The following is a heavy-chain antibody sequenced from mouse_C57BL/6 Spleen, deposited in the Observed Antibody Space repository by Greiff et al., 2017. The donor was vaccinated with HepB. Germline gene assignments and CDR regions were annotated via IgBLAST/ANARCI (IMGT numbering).Heavy chain of an antibody. CDR1: GFTFSSYA. Sequence: EVMLVESGGGLVKPGGSLKLSCAASGFTFSSYAMSWVRQTPEKRLEWVATISDGGSYTYYPDNVKGRFTISRDNAKNNLYLQMSHLKSEDTAMYYCAREWLLHYYYAMDYWGQGTSVTVSS. V-gene: IGHV5-4*01. J-gene: IGHJ4*01. CDR3: AREWLLHYYYAMDY. CDR2: ISDGGSYT. D-gene: IGHD2-3*01.